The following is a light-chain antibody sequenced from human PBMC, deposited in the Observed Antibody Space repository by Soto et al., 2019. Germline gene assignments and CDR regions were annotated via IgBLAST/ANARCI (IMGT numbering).Light chain of an antibody. Sequence: EVVVTHSPCTLSFSAVERAALSCSASQTIKSNYLAWYQQTPGQAPRLLIYGASSRATGIPDRFSGSGSVTDFTLTISSLEPEDFAVYYCQQYGSSPWTFGQGTKVDIK. CDR3: QQYGSSPWT. J-gene: IGKJ1*01. V-gene: IGKV3-20*01. CDR2: GAS. CDR1: QTIKSNY.